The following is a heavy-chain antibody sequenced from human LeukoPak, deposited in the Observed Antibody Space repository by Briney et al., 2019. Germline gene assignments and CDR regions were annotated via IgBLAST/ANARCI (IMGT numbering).Heavy chain of an antibody. Sequence: GRSLRLSCAASGFTFSSYGMHWVRQAPGKGLEWVAVIWYDGTNEYYADSVKGRFTISRDNSKNTLDLQMNSLRAEDTAVYYCAKAYSGYDYSFDNWGKGTLVPVSS. V-gene: IGHV3-33*06. CDR3: AKAYSGYDYSFDN. CDR2: IWYDGTNE. CDR1: GFTFSSYG. D-gene: IGHD5-12*01. J-gene: IGHJ4*02.